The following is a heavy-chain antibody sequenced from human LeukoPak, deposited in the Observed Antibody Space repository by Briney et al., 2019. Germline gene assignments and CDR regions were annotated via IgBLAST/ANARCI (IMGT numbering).Heavy chain of an antibody. CDR2: IIPILGIA. D-gene: IGHD3-22*01. V-gene: IGHV1-69*04. Sequence: SVKVSCKASGYTFTSYGISWVRQAPGQGLEWMGRIIPILGIANYAQKYQGRVTITADKSTSTAYMELSSLRSEDTAVYYCARSNYYDSSGSPFDYWGQGTLVTVSS. CDR1: GYTFTSYG. CDR3: ARSNYYDSSGSPFDY. J-gene: IGHJ4*02.